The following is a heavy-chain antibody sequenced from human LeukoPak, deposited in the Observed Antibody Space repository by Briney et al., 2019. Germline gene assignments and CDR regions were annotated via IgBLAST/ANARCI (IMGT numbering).Heavy chain of an antibody. J-gene: IGHJ4*02. CDR2: INQGGSDT. V-gene: IGHV3-7*05. CDR3: ARDFD. Sequence: EGSLRLSCVASGFTFSSTWTTWVSQAPGKGLEWVANINQGGSDTYYVDSVKGRFTVSRDNAKNSPYLQMNSLRAEDTAVYYCARDFDWGQGTLVTVSS. CDR1: GFTFSSTW.